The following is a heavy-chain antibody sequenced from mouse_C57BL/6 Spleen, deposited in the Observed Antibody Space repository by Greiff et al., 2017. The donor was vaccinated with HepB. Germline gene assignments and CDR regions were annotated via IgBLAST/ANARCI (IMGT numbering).Heavy chain of an antibody. Sequence: VKLMVSGAELVRPGASVTLSCKASGYTFTDYEMHWVKQTPVHGLEWIGAIDPETGGTAYNQKFKGKAILTADKSSSTAYMELRSLTSEDSAVYYCTRRITTVVAYYFGYWGQGTTLTVSS. J-gene: IGHJ2*01. V-gene: IGHV1-15*01. D-gene: IGHD1-1*01. CDR3: TRRITTVVAYYFGY. CDR2: IDPETGGT. CDR1: GYTFTDYE.